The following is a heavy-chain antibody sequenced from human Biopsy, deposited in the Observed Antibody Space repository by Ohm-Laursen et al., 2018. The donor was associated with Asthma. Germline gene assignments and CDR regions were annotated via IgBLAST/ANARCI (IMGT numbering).Heavy chain of an antibody. CDR3: ASDFPKDYVRYNFQF. V-gene: IGHV1-69*06. CDR1: GGTFSNFA. CDR2: ISPIFGSS. Sequence: SSVKVSCNVPGGTFSNFAISWVRQAPGLGLEWMGGISPIFGSSNYAQRFQGRVTITADIFTRTAYMELSSLSSDDTAVYYCASDFPKDYVRYNFQFWGQGTLVTVSS. D-gene: IGHD4-17*01. J-gene: IGHJ4*02.